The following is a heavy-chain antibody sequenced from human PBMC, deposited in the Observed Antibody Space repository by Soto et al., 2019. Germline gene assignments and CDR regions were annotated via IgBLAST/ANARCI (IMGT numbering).Heavy chain of an antibody. D-gene: IGHD4-4*01. CDR1: GGSISSYY. CDR2: IYYSGST. V-gene: IGHV4-59*12. Sequence: SETLSLTCTVSGGSISSYYWSWIRQPPGKGLEWIGYIYYSGSTNYNPSLKSRVTISLDTSKNHFSLKLSSVTAADTAVYYCARSDYRNYFDYWGQGTLVTVSS. CDR3: ARSDYRNYFDY. J-gene: IGHJ4*02.